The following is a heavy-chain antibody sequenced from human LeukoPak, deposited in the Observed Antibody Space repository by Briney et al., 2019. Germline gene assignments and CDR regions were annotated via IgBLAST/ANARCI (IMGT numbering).Heavy chain of an antibody. J-gene: IGHJ4*02. CDR2: ISAYNGNT. V-gene: IGHV1-18*04. Sequence: ASVKVSCKASGYTFTGYYVHWVRQAPGQGLEWMGWISAYNGNTNYAQKLQGRVTMTTDTSTSTAYMELRSLRSDDTAVYYCARVRDYYDSSGYSDFDYWGQGTLVTVSS. CDR3: ARVRDYYDSSGYSDFDY. D-gene: IGHD3-22*01. CDR1: GYTFTGYY.